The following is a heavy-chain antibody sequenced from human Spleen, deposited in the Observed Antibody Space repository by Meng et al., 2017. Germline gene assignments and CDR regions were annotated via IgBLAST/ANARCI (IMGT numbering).Heavy chain of an antibody. Sequence: SGPTLVKPTQTLTLTCTFSGFSLSTSGVGVGWIRQPPGKALEWLALIYWDDDKRYSPSLRSRLTITKGTSKNQVVLTMTNMDPVDTATYYCARTDGRDGYTPRYFDYWGQGTLVTVSS. CDR2: IYWDDDK. D-gene: IGHD5-24*01. CDR1: GFSLSTSGVG. V-gene: IGHV2-5*02. CDR3: ARTDGRDGYTPRYFDY. J-gene: IGHJ4*02.